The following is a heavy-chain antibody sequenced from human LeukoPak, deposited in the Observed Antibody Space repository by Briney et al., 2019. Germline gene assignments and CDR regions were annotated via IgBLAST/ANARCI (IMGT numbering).Heavy chain of an antibody. V-gene: IGHV1-2*02. CDR2: INPNSGGT. J-gene: IGHJ5*02. CDR1: GYTFTGYY. CDR3: ARQAAAGRFDWFDP. D-gene: IGHD6-13*01. Sequence: ASVKVSCKASGYTFTGYYMHWVRQAPGQGLEWMGWINPNSGGTNYAQKFQGRVTMTRDMSTSTVYMELSSLRSDDTAVYYCARQAAAGRFDWFDPWGQGTLVTVSS.